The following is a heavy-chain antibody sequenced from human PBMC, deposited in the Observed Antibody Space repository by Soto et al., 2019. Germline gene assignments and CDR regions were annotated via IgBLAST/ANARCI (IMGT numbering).Heavy chain of an antibody. V-gene: IGHV3-23*01. CDR2: FDEKGGDT. Sequence: PGGSLRLSCAASGFTFSICAMTWVRQAPGKGLQWVSFFDEKGGDTQYADSVKGRFTVSRDTSENTLFLQMNSLTAEDTAIYYCAKGMGATSRLDSWGQGTLVTVSS. CDR3: AKGMGATSRLDS. D-gene: IGHD1-26*01. J-gene: IGHJ4*02. CDR1: GFTFSICA.